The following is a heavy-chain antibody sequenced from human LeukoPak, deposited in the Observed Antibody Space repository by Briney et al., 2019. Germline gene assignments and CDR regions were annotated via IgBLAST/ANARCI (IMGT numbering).Heavy chain of an antibody. Sequence: GASVKVSCKASGYTFTSYGISWVRQAPGQGLEWMGWISAYNGNTNYAQKLQGRVTMTTDTSTSTAYMELRSLRSDDTAVYYCVRHGGYIYLNWFDPWGQGTLVTVSS. D-gene: IGHD5-18*01. CDR2: ISAYNGNT. CDR1: GYTFTSYG. J-gene: IGHJ5*02. V-gene: IGHV1-18*01. CDR3: VRHGGYIYLNWFDP.